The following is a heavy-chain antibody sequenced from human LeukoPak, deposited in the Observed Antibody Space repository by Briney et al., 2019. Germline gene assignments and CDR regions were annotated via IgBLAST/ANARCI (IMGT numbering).Heavy chain of an antibody. CDR2: IYYSGRT. D-gene: IGHD1-1*01. CDR1: GGSISSSYYY. J-gene: IGHJ4*01. CDR3: ARGTGRLFY. Sequence: ASETLSLTCTVSGGSISSSYYYWGWIRQPPGKGLEWIGSIYYSGRTFYNPSLKSRVTISLDKSKNQFSLNLNSVTAADTAVYYCARGTGRLFYWGHGILVTVSS. V-gene: IGHV4-39*07.